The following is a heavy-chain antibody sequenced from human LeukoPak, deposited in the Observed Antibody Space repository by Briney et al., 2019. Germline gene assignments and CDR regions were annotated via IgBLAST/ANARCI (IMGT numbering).Heavy chain of an antibody. CDR2: ISGSGGST. CDR3: AKTTTVISRYFDY. Sequence: GGSLRLSCAASGFTFSSYAMSWVRQAPGKGLEWVSAISGSGGSTYYADSVKGRFTISRDNSKNTLYLQMNSLRAEDAAVYYCAKTTTVISRYFDYWGQGTLVTVSS. D-gene: IGHD4-11*01. V-gene: IGHV3-23*01. CDR1: GFTFSSYA. J-gene: IGHJ4*02.